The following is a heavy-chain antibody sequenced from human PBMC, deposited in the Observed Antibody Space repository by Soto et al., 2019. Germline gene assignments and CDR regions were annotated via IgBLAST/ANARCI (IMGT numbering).Heavy chain of an antibody. Sequence: PGGSLRLSCAASGFTFSSYSMNWVRQAPGKGLEWVSSISSSSSYIYYADSVKGRFTISRDNAKNSLYLQMNSLRAEDTAVYYCARDHCTNGVCYDYYYYGMDVWGQGTTVTVSS. J-gene: IGHJ6*02. CDR3: ARDHCTNGVCYDYYYYGMDV. CDR1: GFTFSSYS. CDR2: ISSSSSYI. D-gene: IGHD2-8*01. V-gene: IGHV3-21*01.